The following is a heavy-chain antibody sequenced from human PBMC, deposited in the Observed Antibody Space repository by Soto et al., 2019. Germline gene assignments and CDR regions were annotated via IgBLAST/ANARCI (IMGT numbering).Heavy chain of an antibody. Sequence: QVQLQQWGAGLLKPSETLSLTCAVYGGSFRGYYWSWLRQPPGKGLEWIGEINHSGSTNYNPSLKSRVTISVDTSKNQFSLKLSSVTAADTAVYYCARDLYCGGDCYQDYWGQGTLVTVSS. CDR1: GGSFRGYY. D-gene: IGHD2-21*02. V-gene: IGHV4-34*01. CDR2: INHSGST. J-gene: IGHJ4*02. CDR3: ARDLYCGGDCYQDY.